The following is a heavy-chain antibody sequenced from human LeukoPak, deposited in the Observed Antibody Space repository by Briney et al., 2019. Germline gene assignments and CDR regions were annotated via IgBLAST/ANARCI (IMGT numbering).Heavy chain of an antibody. CDR1: GYTFTSYY. CDR3: ARGPPNWGYDY. D-gene: IGHD7-27*01. CDR2: INPSGGST. Sequence: GASVKVSCKASGYTFTSYYMHWVRQAPGQGLEWMGIINPSGGSTSYAQKFQGRVTMTRDTSISTAYMELSGLISEDTAVYYCARGPPNWGYDYWGQGTLVTVSS. V-gene: IGHV1-46*01. J-gene: IGHJ4*02.